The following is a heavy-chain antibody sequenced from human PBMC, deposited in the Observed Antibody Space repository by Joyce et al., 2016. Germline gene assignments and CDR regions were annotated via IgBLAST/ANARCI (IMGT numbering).Heavy chain of an antibody. CDR2: TIPMSVTA. V-gene: IGHV1-69*06. D-gene: IGHD5-12*01. CDR1: GGSLSNYA. J-gene: IGHJ4*02. Sequence: QVQLVQSGAEVKKPGSSVKVSCKAPGGSLSNYAIGWVRQAPGQGLEWMGGTIPMSVTAHYAQKFQGRVTITVDKSTHTAYMELGSLRFEDTAVYYCARLRYSGYESGYFDYWGQGTLVTVSS. CDR3: ARLRYSGYESGYFDY.